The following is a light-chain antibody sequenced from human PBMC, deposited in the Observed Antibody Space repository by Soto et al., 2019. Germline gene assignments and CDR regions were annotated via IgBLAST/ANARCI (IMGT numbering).Light chain of an antibody. J-gene: IGLJ3*02. CDR3: SSYTSSSTLGV. Sequence: QSALTQPASVSGSPGQSITISCTGTSSDVGGYNYVSWYHQHPGKAPKLMIYDVSNRPSGVSNRFSGYKSGNTASLTISGRQAEDEAAYYCSSYTSSSTLGVFGGGTKLTVL. CDR1: SSDVGGYNY. V-gene: IGLV2-14*01. CDR2: DVS.